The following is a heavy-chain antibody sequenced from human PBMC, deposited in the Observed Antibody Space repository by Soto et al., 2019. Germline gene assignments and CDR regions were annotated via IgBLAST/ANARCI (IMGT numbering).Heavy chain of an antibody. J-gene: IGHJ6*02. CDR3: AKYMVRGVHYYYYYGMDV. CDR1: GFTFSSYA. D-gene: IGHD3-10*01. Sequence: LSLTCAASGFTFSSYAMSWVRQAPGKGLEWVSAISGSGGSTYYADSVKGRFTISRDNSKNTLYLQMNSLRAEDTAIYYCAKYMVRGVHYYYYYGMDVWGQGTTVTVSS. V-gene: IGHV3-23*01. CDR2: ISGSGGST.